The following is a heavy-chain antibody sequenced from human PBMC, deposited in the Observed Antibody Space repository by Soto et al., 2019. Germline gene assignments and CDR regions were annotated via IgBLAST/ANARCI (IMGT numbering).Heavy chain of an antibody. V-gene: IGHV4-59*01. Sequence: SETLSLTCTVSGGSMSSYYWSWIRQPPGKGLEWIAYIYHSGSAEYNPSLKSRVTISVATSNNQFSLKLSSVTAADTAVYYCARGGANSSSWLYYYYYGMDVWGQGTTVTVSS. J-gene: IGHJ6*02. CDR1: GGSMSSYY. CDR2: IYHSGSA. CDR3: ARGGANSSSWLYYYYYGMDV. D-gene: IGHD6-13*01.